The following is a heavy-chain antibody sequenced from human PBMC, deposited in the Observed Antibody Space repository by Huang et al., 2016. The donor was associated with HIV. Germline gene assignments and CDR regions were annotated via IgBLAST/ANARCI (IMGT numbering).Heavy chain of an antibody. CDR2: ISNDGSNN. Sequence: QVQLVESGGGVVQPGRSLRLSCAASGFPFNNHALQWVRQAPGEGLDWVAVISNDGSNNYYADSVKGRFTISRDSSKSTLFLHMTSLRTEDTAVYYCARAKDTWDAYDIWGQGTMVIVSS. J-gene: IGHJ3*02. CDR1: GFPFNNHA. CDR3: ARAKDTWDAYDI. V-gene: IGHV3-30-3*01. D-gene: IGHD5-18*01.